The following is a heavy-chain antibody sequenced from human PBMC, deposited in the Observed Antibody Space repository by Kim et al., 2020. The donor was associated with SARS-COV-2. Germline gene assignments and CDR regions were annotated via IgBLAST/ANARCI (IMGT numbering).Heavy chain of an antibody. CDR1: GFTFSSYG. CDR3: AKERPANYYGSGRDYYYYGMDV. J-gene: IGHJ6*01. Sequence: GGSLRLSCAASGFTFSSYGMHWVRQAPGKGLEWVAVISYDGSNKYYADSVKGRFTISRDNSKNTLYLQMNSLRAEDTAVYYCAKERPANYYGSGRDYYYYGMDVWGEGTTGTASS. D-gene: IGHD3-10*01. V-gene: IGHV3-30*18. CDR2: ISYDGSNK.